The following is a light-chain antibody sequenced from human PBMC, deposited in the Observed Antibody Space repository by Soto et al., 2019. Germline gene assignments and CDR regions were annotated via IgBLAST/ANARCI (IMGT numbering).Light chain of an antibody. CDR2: AAS. CDR1: QGINSW. V-gene: IGKV1-12*01. CDR3: QHTNSFPYT. J-gene: IGKJ2*01. Sequence: DIQMTQSPSSVSASVGDRVTITCRASQGINSWLAWYQQKPGKAPKLLIYAASSLQRGVPSRFSGSGSGTDFSLTINSLQPEYFATYYCQHTNSFPYTFGQGTKLEIK.